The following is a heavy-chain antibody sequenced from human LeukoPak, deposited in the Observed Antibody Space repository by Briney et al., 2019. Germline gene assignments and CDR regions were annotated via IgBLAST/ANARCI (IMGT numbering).Heavy chain of an antibody. CDR1: GGSISSSSYY. D-gene: IGHD5-18*01. CDR3: ASADLYSYGYSYYFDY. Sequence: PSETLSLTCTVSGGSISSSSYYWGWIRQPPGKGLEWIGSIYYSGSTYYNPSLKSRVTISVDTSKNQFSLKLSSVTAADTAVYYCASADLYSYGYSYYFDYWGQGTLVTVSS. CDR2: IYYSGST. J-gene: IGHJ4*02. V-gene: IGHV4-39*07.